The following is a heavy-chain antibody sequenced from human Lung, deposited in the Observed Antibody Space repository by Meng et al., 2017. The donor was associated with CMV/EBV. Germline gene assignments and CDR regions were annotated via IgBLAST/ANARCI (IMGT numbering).Heavy chain of an antibody. CDR2: ISASSSYI. CDR3: ARVGYCTTTNCYGDYFDY. V-gene: IGHV3-21*01. Sequence: TFSSYSINWVRQAPGKGLEWVSSISASSSYIFYSDSVKGRFTISRDNAKNSLYLQMNSLRAEDTAVYYCARVGYCTTTNCYGDYFDYWGQGTLVTVSS. D-gene: IGHD2-2*03. CDR1: TFSSYS. J-gene: IGHJ4*02.